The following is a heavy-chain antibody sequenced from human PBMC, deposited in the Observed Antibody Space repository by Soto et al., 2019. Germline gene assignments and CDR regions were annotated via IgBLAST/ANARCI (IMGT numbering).Heavy chain of an antibody. CDR1: GYTFTSYD. J-gene: IGHJ6*02. V-gene: IGHV1-8*01. D-gene: IGHD5-18*01. CDR3: ARAGRGYSYGYSVYYYYGMDV. CDR2: MNPNSGNT. Sequence: QVQLVQSGAEVKKPGASVKVSCKASGYTFTSYDINWVRQATGQGLEWMGWMNPNSGNTGYAQKFQGRVTMTRNTSISTAYMELSSLRSEDTAVYYCARAGRGYSYGYSVYYYYGMDVWGQGTTVTVSS.